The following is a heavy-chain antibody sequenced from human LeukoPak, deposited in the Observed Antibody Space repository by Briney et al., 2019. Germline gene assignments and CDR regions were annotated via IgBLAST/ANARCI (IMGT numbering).Heavy chain of an antibody. J-gene: IGHJ5*02. CDR1: GYTFTTYG. D-gene: IGHD2-2*01. CDR3: ARDCSTSCYWFDP. CDR2: ISGYDGNT. Sequence: ASVKVSCKASGYTFTTYGISWVRQAPGQGLEWMRWISGYDGNTKYAQKLQGRVTMTTDTSTSTAYMELRSLRSDDTAVYYCARDCSTSCYWFDPWGQGTLVTVAS. V-gene: IGHV1-18*01.